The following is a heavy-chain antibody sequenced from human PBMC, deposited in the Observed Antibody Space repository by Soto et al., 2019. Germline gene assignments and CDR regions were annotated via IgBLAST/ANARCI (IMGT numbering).Heavy chain of an antibody. D-gene: IGHD3-10*01. J-gene: IGHJ2*01. CDR3: ARDSRGSSLGYFDL. Sequence: ASVKVSCKATGYTFINYYIHWVRQAPGQGLEWMGIINPVTASTNYAQKFQGRVTMTRDTSTSTVHMELSSLRSEDTAVYYCARDSRGSSLGYFDLWGRGTLVTVSS. V-gene: IGHV1-46*01. CDR2: INPVTAST. CDR1: GYTFINYY.